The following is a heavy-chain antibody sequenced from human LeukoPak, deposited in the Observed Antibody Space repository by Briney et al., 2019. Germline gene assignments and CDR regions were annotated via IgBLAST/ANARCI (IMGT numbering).Heavy chain of an antibody. CDR1: RFTFSRYA. V-gene: IGHV3-23*05. J-gene: IGHJ4*02. D-gene: IGHD1-26*01. CDR2: VNNKGNNK. CDR3: AKDVRGGPIVGAGSVDY. Sequence: GTSLRLSRAASRFTFSRYAMSWVRQAPGKGLEWVSAVNNKGNNKYYADSVRGHFTISRDNSKNTLYLQMDSLRAEDTAVYYCAKDVRGGPIVGAGSVDYWGLGTLVTVSS.